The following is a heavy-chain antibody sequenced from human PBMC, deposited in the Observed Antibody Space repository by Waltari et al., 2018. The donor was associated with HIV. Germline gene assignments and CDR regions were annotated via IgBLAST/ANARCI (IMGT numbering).Heavy chain of an antibody. V-gene: IGHV4-34*01. Sequence: QVQLQQWGAGLLKPSETLSLTCAVYGGSFSGYYWSWIRQPPGKGLEWIGEINHSGSTNYNPSLKSRVTISVDTSKNQFSLKLSSVTAADTAVYYCAITPSCGGDCFTWYFDLWGRGTLVTVSS. CDR2: INHSGST. D-gene: IGHD2-21*02. J-gene: IGHJ2*01. CDR3: AITPSCGGDCFTWYFDL. CDR1: GGSFSGYY.